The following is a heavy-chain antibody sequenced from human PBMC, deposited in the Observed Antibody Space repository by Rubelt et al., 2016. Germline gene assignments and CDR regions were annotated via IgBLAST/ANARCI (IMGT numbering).Heavy chain of an antibody. CDR2: INHSGAKGGGTT. CDR3: ARGPNSDGWLSFDY. Sequence: QVHLPQWGAGLLKPSETLSLTCAVYGGSFSGHHWSWIRQSPGKGLEWIGEINHSGAKGGGTTNYNPSLKGRVTISVDKSKNQFSRILSSVTAADTAVYYCARGPNSDGWLSFDYWGQGTLVTVAS. D-gene: IGHD6-19*01. CDR1: GGSFSGHH. J-gene: IGHJ4*02. V-gene: IGHV4-34*01.